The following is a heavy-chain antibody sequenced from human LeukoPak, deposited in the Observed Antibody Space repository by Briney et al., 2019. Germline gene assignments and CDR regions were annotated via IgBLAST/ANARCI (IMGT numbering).Heavy chain of an antibody. Sequence: GASVKVSCKASGYTLTSYGISWVRQAPGQGLEWMGWISAYNGNTNYAQKFQGRVTMTRNTSITTAYMELSSLRSEDTAVYYCARGRSPPAAAESLFDPWGQGTLVTVSS. D-gene: IGHD6-13*01. CDR3: ARGRSPPAAAESLFDP. CDR1: GYTLTSYG. V-gene: IGHV1-18*01. CDR2: ISAYNGNT. J-gene: IGHJ5*02.